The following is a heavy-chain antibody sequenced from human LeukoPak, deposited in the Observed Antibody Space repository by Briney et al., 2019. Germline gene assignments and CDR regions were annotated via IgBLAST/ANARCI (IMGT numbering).Heavy chain of an antibody. CDR3: ARGGYYGSGNDFRFDP. D-gene: IGHD3-10*01. V-gene: IGHV4-4*07. CDR2: IYTSGST. J-gene: IGHJ5*02. CDR1: GDSISTYF. Sequence: SETLSLTCTVSGDSISTYFWNWIRQPAGKGLEWIGHIYTSGSTNYNPSLKSRVTMSVDTSKNQFSLKLTSVTAADTAVYFCARGGYYGSGNDFRFDPWGQGTLVTVSS.